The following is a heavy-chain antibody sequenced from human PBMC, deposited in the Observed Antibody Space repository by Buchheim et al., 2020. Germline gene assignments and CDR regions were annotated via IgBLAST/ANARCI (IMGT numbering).Heavy chain of an antibody. J-gene: IGHJ6*02. CDR3: ARDQDPTKLWFRELLSSYYYYGMDV. D-gene: IGHD3-10*01. V-gene: IGHV1-46*03. CDR2: INPSGGST. CDR1: GYTFTSYY. Sequence: QVQLVQSGAEVKKPGASVKVSCKASGYTFTSYYMHWVRQAPGQGLEWMGIINPSGGSTSYAQKFQGRVTMTRDTSTSTVYMELSSLRSEDTAVYYCARDQDPTKLWFRELLSSYYYYGMDVWGQGTT.